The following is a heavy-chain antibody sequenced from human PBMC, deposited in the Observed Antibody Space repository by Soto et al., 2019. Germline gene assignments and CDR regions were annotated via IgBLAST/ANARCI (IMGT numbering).Heavy chain of an antibody. CDR2: ISSSGSTI. J-gene: IGHJ6*02. CDR3: ARAYYDILTGPVGMDV. CDR1: GFTFSSYE. Sequence: GGSLRLSCAASGFTFSSYEMNWVRQAPGKGLEWVSYISSSGSTIYYADSVKGRFTISRDNAKNSLYLQMNSLRAEDTAVYYCARAYYDILTGPVGMDVWGQGTTVTVSS. D-gene: IGHD3-9*01. V-gene: IGHV3-48*03.